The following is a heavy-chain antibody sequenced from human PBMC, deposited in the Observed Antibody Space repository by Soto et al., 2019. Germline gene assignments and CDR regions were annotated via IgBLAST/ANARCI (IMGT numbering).Heavy chain of an antibody. CDR3: ARAVTIFGVAPGY. Sequence: ASVKVSCKASGYTFTGYYMHWVRQAPGQGLEWMGWINPNSGGTNYAQKFQGRGTMTRDTSISTAYMELSRLRSDDTAVYYCARAVTIFGVAPGYWGQGTLVTVSS. D-gene: IGHD3-3*01. CDR2: INPNSGGT. V-gene: IGHV1-2*02. J-gene: IGHJ4*02. CDR1: GYTFTGYY.